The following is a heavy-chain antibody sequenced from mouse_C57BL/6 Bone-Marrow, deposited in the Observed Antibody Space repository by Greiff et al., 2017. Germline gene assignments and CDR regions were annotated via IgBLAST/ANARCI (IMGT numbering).Heavy chain of an antibody. CDR1: GYTFTDYY. V-gene: IGHV1-26*01. CDR3: ARSGGNTGVDY. CDR2: INPNNGGT. Sequence: EVQLQQSGPELVKPGASVKISCKASGYTFTDYYMNWVKQSHGKSLEWIGDINPNNGGTSYNQKFKGKATLTVDKSSSTAYLELRSLTSEDSAVXYCARSGGNTGVDYWGQGTSVTVSS. D-gene: IGHD1-1*01. J-gene: IGHJ4*01.